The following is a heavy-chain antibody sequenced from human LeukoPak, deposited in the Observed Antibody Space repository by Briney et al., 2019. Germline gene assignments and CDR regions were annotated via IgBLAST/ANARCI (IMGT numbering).Heavy chain of an antibody. CDR1: GFTFSSYA. Sequence: PGGSLRLSCAASGFTFSSYAMHWVRQAPGKGLEWVAVISYDGSNKYYADSVKGRFTISRDNSKNTLYLQMNSLRAEDTAVYYCTREFQPYYYYGMDVWGQGTTVTVSS. D-gene: IGHD1-14*01. V-gene: IGHV3-30-3*01. CDR2: ISYDGSNK. CDR3: TREFQPYYYYGMDV. J-gene: IGHJ6*02.